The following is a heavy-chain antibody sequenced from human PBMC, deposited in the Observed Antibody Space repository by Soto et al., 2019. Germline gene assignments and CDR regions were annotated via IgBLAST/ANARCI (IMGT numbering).Heavy chain of an antibody. D-gene: IGHD6-6*01. Sequence: GGSLRLSCAASGFTFSSYWMSWVRQAPGKGLEWVANIKQDGSEKYYGDSVKGRFTISRDNAKNSLYLQMNSLRAEDTAVYYCASDFDPGLAARHDYWGQGTLVTVSS. CDR1: GFTFSSYW. V-gene: IGHV3-7*03. CDR2: IKQDGSEK. CDR3: ASDFDPGLAARHDY. J-gene: IGHJ4*02.